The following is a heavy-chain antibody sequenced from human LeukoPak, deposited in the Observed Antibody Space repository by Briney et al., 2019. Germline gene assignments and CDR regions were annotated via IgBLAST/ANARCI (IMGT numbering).Heavy chain of an antibody. CDR3: TRAIRTAAPDS. CDR1: GFSFSSYW. J-gene: IGHJ4*02. V-gene: IGHV3-74*01. CDR2: INSDGSST. Sequence: PGGSLRLSCESSGFSFSSYWMHWVRQAPGKGLVWVSTINSDGSSTSFADSVKGRFTVSRDNVRNTLYLEMNSLRAEDTAVYYCTRAIRTAAPDSWGQGTLVTASS. D-gene: IGHD2-21*02.